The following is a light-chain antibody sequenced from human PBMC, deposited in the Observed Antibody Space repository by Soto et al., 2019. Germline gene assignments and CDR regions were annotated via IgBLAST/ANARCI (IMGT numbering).Light chain of an antibody. Sequence: EIVLTQSPGTLSLSPGERATLACRASQGGSSSYLAWYQQKPGQTPRLLVYGASTRPTGIPARFSGSGSGTEFTLTIISLQSEDSAVYYCQQYNDWPLTFGGGTKWIS. V-gene: IGKV3-20*01. CDR2: GAS. CDR3: QQYNDWPLT. J-gene: IGKJ4*01. CDR1: QGGSSSY.